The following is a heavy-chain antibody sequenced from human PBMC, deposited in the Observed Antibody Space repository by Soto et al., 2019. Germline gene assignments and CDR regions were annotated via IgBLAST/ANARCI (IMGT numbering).Heavy chain of an antibody. CDR3: ARSLTGEFAFDI. D-gene: IGHD3-10*01. CDR1: GGSISSGDYY. CDR2: IYYSGST. V-gene: IGHV4-30-4*01. Sequence: SETLSLTCTVSGGSISSGDYYWSWIRQPPGKGLEWIGYIYYSGSTYYNPSLKSRVTISVDTSKNQFSLKLSSVTAADTAVYYCARSLTGEFAFDIWGQGTMVTVSS. J-gene: IGHJ3*02.